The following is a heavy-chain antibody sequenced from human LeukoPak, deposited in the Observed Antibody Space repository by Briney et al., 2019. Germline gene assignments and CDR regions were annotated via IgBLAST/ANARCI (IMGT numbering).Heavy chain of an antibody. CDR3: ARAPRDYDFWSGYPGPDY. CDR2: ISSSSSYI. J-gene: IGHJ4*02. V-gene: IGHV3-21*01. D-gene: IGHD3-3*01. CDR1: GFTFSSYS. Sequence: PGGSLRLSCAASGFTFSSYSMNWVRQAPGKGLEWVSSISSSSSYIYYADSVKGRFTISRDNAKNSLYLQMNSLRAEDTAVYYCARAPRDYDFWSGYPGPDYWGQGTLVTVSS.